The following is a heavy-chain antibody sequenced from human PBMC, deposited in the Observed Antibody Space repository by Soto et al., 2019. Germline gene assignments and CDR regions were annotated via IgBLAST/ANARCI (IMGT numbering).Heavy chain of an antibody. Sequence: PGGSLRLSCVASGFTFREYAMAWVRQSPGKGLEWVSSISSSGGSTYYTDSVKGRFTISRDNSKNTVFLQMNSLRAEDTAVYYCAKDDGMDVWGQGATVTVSS. CDR1: GFTFREYA. J-gene: IGHJ6*02. CDR3: AKDDGMDV. CDR2: ISSSGGST. V-gene: IGHV3-23*01.